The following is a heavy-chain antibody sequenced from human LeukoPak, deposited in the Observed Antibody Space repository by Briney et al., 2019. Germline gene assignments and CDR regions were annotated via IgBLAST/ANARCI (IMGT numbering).Heavy chain of an antibody. Sequence: GASVKVSCKASGYTFTSYDINWVRQAAGQGLEWMGWMNPNSGNTGYAQKFQGRVTMTRNTSISTAYMELSSLRSEDTAVYYCARALGRGDYRDYWGQGTLVTVSS. CDR3: ARALGRGDYRDY. V-gene: IGHV1-8*01. CDR1: GYTFTSYD. D-gene: IGHD4/OR15-4a*01. CDR2: MNPNSGNT. J-gene: IGHJ4*02.